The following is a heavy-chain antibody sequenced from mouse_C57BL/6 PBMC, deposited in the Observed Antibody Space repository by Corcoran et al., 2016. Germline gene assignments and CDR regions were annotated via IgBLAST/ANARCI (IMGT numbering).Heavy chain of an antibody. V-gene: IGHV1-80*01. CDR1: GYAFSSYW. J-gene: IGHJ3*01. CDR2: IYPGDGDT. CDR3: ARDFYYDYDGFAH. Sequence: QVQLQQSGAELVKPGASVKISCKASGYAFSSYWMNWVKQRPGKGLEWIGQIYPGDGDTNYNGKVKGKDTLTADKSSSTAYMQLSSLPSEDSAVYFCARDFYYDYDGFAHWGQGTLVTVSA. D-gene: IGHD2-4*01.